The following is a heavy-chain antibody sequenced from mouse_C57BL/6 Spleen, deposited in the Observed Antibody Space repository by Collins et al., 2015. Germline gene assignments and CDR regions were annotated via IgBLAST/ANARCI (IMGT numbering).Heavy chain of an antibody. CDR1: GFNIKDTY. Sequence: EVQLQQSGAELVKPGASVKLSCTASGFNIKDTYMHWVKQRPEQGLEWIGRIDPANGNTKYDPKFQGKATITADTSSNTAYLQLSSLTSEDTAVYYCARRYGNYDWGYFDYWGQGTTLTVSS. D-gene: IGHD2-1*01. J-gene: IGHJ2*01. CDR2: IDPANGNT. CDR3: ARRYGNYDWGYFDY. V-gene: IGHV14-3*02.